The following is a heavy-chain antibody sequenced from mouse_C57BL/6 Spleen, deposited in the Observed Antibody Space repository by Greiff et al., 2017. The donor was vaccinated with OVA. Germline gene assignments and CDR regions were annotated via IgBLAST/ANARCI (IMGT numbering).Heavy chain of an antibody. CDR1: GYTFTSYW. Sequence: QVQLQQPGAELVKPGASVKLSCKASGYTFTSYWMQWVNQRPGQGLEWIGEIDPSDSYTNYNQKFKGKATLTVDTSSSTAYMQLSSLTSEDSAVYYCARHRDYDGMYYFDYWGQGTTLTVSS. CDR2: IDPSDSYT. J-gene: IGHJ2*01. CDR3: ARHRDYDGMYYFDY. D-gene: IGHD2-4*01. V-gene: IGHV1-50*01.